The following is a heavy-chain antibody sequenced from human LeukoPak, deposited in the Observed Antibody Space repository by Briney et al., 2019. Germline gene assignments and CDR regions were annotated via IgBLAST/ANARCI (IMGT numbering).Heavy chain of an antibody. D-gene: IGHD1-26*01. Sequence: SETLSLTCTVSGGSISSYYWSWIRQPPGKGLEWLGYIYYSGNTNYNPSLKSRVTISVDTSKSQFSLKLSSVTAADTAVYYCARRITDSGSYSEFDYWGQETLVTVSS. CDR1: GGSISSYY. CDR3: ARRITDSGSYSEFDY. J-gene: IGHJ4*02. V-gene: IGHV4-59*08. CDR2: IYYSGNT.